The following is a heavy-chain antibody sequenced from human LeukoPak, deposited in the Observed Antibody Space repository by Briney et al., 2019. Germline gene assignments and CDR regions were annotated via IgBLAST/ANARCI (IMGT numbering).Heavy chain of an antibody. CDR3: ARHYYDGSGYYYPVDY. Sequence: SETLSFTCTVSGGSISSSSYYWGWIRQPPGKGLEWIGSIYYSGSTYYNPSLKSRVTISVDTSKNQFSLKLSSVTAADTAVYYCARHYYDGSGYYYPVDYWGQGTLVTVSS. V-gene: IGHV4-39*01. D-gene: IGHD3-22*01. J-gene: IGHJ4*02. CDR1: GGSISSSSYY. CDR2: IYYSGST.